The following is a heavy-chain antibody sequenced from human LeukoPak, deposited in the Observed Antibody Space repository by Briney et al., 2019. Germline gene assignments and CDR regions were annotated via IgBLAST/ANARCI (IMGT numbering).Heavy chain of an antibody. J-gene: IGHJ2*01. CDR1: GGSISSSSYY. V-gene: IGHV4-39*07. Sequence: SETLSLTCTVSGGSISSSSYYWGWIRQPPGKGLEWIGSIYYSGSTYYNPSLKSRVSISVDTSKNQFSLKLSSVTAADTAVYYCARDIGARDYGGNYRNWYFDLWGRGTLVTVSS. CDR2: IYYSGST. D-gene: IGHD4-23*01. CDR3: ARDIGARDYGGNYRNWYFDL.